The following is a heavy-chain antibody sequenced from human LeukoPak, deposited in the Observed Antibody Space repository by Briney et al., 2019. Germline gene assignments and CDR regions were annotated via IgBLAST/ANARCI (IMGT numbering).Heavy chain of an antibody. CDR3: ARSGIQSYYFDY. Sequence: SVKVSCKASGGTFSSYAISWVRQAPGQGLEWMGGITPIFGTANYAQKFQGRVTITADESTSTAYMELSSLRSEDTAVYYCARSGIQSYYFDYWGQGTLITVSS. J-gene: IGHJ4*02. CDR1: GGTFSSYA. V-gene: IGHV1-69*13. D-gene: IGHD5-18*01. CDR2: ITPIFGTA.